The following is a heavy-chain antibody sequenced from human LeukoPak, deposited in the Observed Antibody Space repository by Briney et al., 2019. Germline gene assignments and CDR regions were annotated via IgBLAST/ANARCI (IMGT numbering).Heavy chain of an antibody. CDR2: ISNIGTTT. D-gene: IGHD2-21*02. J-gene: IGHJ4*02. CDR3: ACDFRYLGHDF. Sequence: KAGGSLRLSCTASAFTPGDWYTSWIRQAPGKGLEWISYISNIGTTTYYAESVKGRFTISRDNAKNSLYLQMNSLRAEDTAVYYCACDFRYLGHDFWGQGTLVTVSS. V-gene: IGHV3-11*01. CDR1: AFTPGDWY.